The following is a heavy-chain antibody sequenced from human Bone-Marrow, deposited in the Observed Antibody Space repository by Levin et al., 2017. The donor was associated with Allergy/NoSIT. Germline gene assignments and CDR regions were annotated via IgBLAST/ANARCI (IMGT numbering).Heavy chain of an antibody. V-gene: IGHV6-1*01. CDR1: GDSVSSNGVA. D-gene: IGHD3-10*01. CDR3: ARGRASAFDL. J-gene: IGHJ3*01. Sequence: ASQTLSLTCVIFGDSVSSNGVAWNWIRQSPSRGLEWLGRTYYESKWYRDYATSVKSRLTVDPDTSQNQFSLQLNSVTPEDTAVYYCARGRASAFDLWGQGTVVTVSS. CDR2: TYYESKWYR.